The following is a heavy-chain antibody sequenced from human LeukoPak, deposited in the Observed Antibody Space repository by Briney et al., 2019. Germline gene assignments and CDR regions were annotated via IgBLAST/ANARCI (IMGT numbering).Heavy chain of an antibody. D-gene: IGHD1-26*01. CDR2: IYNSGST. CDR3: VRDRELTY. CDR1: GASISIYY. Sequence: SETLSLTCTVSGASISIYYWSWIRQPAGKGLEWIGYIYNSGSTNYNPSLRSRVTISVDTSKNQCSLKLKSVTAADTAVYYCVRDRELTYWSQGTLVTVSS. V-gene: IGHV4-59*01. J-gene: IGHJ4*02.